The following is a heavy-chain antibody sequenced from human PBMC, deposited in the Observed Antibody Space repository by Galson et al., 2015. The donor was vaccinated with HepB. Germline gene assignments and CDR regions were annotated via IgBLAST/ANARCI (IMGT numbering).Heavy chain of an antibody. CDR2: INAGNGNT. Sequence: CKASGYTFINYAIHWLRQAPGQRLEWMGWINAGNGNTKYSQKFQDRVSITRDTPASTAYIELSSLRSEHTAVYYCAREGSSSYAFDTWGQGTMVTVSS. CDR3: AREGSSSYAFDT. D-gene: IGHD2-2*01. V-gene: IGHV1-3*01. J-gene: IGHJ3*02. CDR1: GYTFINYA.